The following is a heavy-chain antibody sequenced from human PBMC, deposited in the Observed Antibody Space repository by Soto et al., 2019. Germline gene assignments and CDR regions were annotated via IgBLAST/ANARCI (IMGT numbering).Heavy chain of an antibody. V-gene: IGHV1-69*01. CDR2: IIPIFGTA. CDR3: ARGRYYDFWSGYYIDYYYGMDV. J-gene: IGHJ6*02. D-gene: IGHD3-3*01. Sequence: QVQLVQSGAEVKKPGSSVKVSCKASGGTFSSYAISWVRQAPGQGLEWMGGIIPIFGTANYAQKFQGRVTITADESTSTAYMELSSLRSKDTAVYYCARGRYYDFWSGYYIDYYYGMDVWGQGTTVTVSS. CDR1: GGTFSSYA.